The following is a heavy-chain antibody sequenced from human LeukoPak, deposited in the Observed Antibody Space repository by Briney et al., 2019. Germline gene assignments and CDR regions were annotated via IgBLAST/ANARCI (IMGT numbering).Heavy chain of an antibody. CDR1: GYTFTGYY. CDR3: ATDYYDSSGYYHPVFDY. V-gene: IGHV1-2*02. CDR2: INPNSGGT. Sequence: GPVKVSCKASGYTFTGYYMHWVRQAPGQGLEWMGWINPNSGGTNYAQKFQGRVTMTRDTSISTAYMELSSLRSEDTAVYYCATDYYDSSGYYHPVFDYWGQGTLVTVSS. D-gene: IGHD3-22*01. J-gene: IGHJ4*02.